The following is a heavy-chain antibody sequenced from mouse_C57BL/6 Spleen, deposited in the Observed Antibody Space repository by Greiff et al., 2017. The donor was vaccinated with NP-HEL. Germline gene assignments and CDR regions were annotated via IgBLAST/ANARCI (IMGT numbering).Heavy chain of an antibody. CDR2: ISSGGSYT. Sequence: EVKVVESGGDLVKPGGSLKLSCAASGFTFSSYGMSWVRQTPDKRLEWVATISSGGSYTYYPDSVKGRFTISRDNAKNTLYLQMSSLQSETPAMYYGARKRGSTIYYFDYWGQGTTLTVSS. CDR3: ARKRGSTIYYFDY. V-gene: IGHV5-6*01. J-gene: IGHJ2*01. CDR1: GFTFSSYG. D-gene: IGHD1-1*01.